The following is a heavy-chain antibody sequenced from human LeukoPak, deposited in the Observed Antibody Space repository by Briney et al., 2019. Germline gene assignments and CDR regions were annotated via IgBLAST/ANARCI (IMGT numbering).Heavy chain of an antibody. CDR3: AREEGYSSGTSCSATFDY. Sequence: ASVKVSCKASGYTFTGYYMHWVRQAPGQGLEWMGWINPNSGGTNYAQKFQGRVTMTRDTSISTAYMELSRLRSDDTAVYYCAREEGYSSGTSCSATFDYWGQGTLVTVSS. J-gene: IGHJ4*02. D-gene: IGHD2-2*01. CDR2: INPNSGGT. CDR1: GYTFTGYY. V-gene: IGHV1-2*02.